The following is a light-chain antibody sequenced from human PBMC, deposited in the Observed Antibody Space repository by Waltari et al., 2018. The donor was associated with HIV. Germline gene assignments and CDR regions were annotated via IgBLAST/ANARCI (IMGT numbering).Light chain of an antibody. Sequence: SYELTQPPSVSVSPGQTARITCSGDALAKPYAHWYQQTSGQAPVSVIYKDSERPSGIPERFSGSSSGTTVTLTISGVQAEDEADYYCQSADSSGSNFVFGTGTKVTVL. J-gene: IGLJ1*01. V-gene: IGLV3-25*03. CDR1: ALAKPY. CDR2: KDS. CDR3: QSADSSGSNFV.